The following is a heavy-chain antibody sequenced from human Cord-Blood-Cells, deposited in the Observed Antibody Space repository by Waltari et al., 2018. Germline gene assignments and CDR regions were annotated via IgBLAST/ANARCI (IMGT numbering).Heavy chain of an antibody. CDR2: INPNSGGT. CDR3: ARASVGDFWSGYSEYFQH. V-gene: IGHV1-2*02. Sequence: QVQLVQSGAEVKKPGASVKVSCKASGYTFTGYYMHWVRQAPGQGLEWMGWINPNSGGTNYAQKCQGRVTMTRDTSISTAYMELSRLRSDDTAVYYCARASVGDFWSGYSEYFQHWGQGTLVTVSS. J-gene: IGHJ1*01. D-gene: IGHD3-3*01. CDR1: GYTFTGYY.